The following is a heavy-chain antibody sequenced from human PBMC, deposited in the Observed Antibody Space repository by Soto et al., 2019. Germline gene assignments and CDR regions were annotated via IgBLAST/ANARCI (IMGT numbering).Heavy chain of an antibody. CDR2: ISYDGSNK. D-gene: IGHD6-19*01. Sequence: GGSLRLSCAASGFTFSSYGMHWVRQAPGKGLEWVAVISYDGSNKYYADSVKGRFTISRDNSKNTLYLQMNSLRAEDTAVYYCTKDGVAGYGMDVWGQGTTVTVSS. CDR3: TKDGVAGYGMDV. J-gene: IGHJ6*02. CDR1: GFTFSSYG. V-gene: IGHV3-30*18.